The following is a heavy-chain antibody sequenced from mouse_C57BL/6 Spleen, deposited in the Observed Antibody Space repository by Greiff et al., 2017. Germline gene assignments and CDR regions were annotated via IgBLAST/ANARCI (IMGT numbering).Heavy chain of an antibody. V-gene: IGHV2-4*01. J-gene: IGHJ3*01. CDR1: GFSLTSYG. CDR2: IWSGGST. CDR3: AKEEDYSNYGFAY. D-gene: IGHD2-5*01. Sequence: VQLQQSGPGLVQPSQSLSITCTVSGFSLTSYGVHWVRQPPGKGLEWLGVIWSGGSTDYNAAFISGLSISKNNSKSQVFFKMNSMQADDTAIYYCAKEEDYSNYGFAYWGQGTLVTVSA.